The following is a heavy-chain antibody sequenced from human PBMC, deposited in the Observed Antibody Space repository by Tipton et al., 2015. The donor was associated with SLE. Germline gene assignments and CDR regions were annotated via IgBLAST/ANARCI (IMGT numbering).Heavy chain of an antibody. CDR1: GGSISSYY. D-gene: IGHD6-13*01. CDR2: IYYSGST. Sequence: TLSLTSTVSGGSISSYYWSWIRQPPGKGLEWIGYIYYSGSTNYNPSLKSRVTISVDTSKNQFSLKLSSVTAADTAVYYCARGGSSWPYYMDVWGKGTTVTVSS. J-gene: IGHJ6*03. V-gene: IGHV4-59*01. CDR3: ARGGSSWPYYMDV.